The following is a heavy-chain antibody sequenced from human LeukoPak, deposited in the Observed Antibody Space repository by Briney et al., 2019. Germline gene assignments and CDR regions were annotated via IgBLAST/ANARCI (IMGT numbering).Heavy chain of an antibody. Sequence: GSLRLSCAASAFTFSLYAMSWVRQAPGKGLEWVSSISSSSSYIYYADSVKGRFTISRDNAKNSLYLQMNSLRAEDTAVYYCARDDYGGIDYWGQGTLVTVSS. J-gene: IGHJ4*02. CDR3: ARDDYGGIDY. CDR1: AFTFSLYA. V-gene: IGHV3-21*01. D-gene: IGHD4-17*01. CDR2: ISSSSSYI.